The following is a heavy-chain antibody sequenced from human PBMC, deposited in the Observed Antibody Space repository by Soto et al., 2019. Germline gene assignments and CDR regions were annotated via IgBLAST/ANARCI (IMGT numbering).Heavy chain of an antibody. CDR1: GGSICSGGYY. Sequence: SETLSLTCTVSGGSICSGGYYWSWIRQHPGKGLEWIGYIYYSGSTYYNPSLKSRVTISVDTSKNQFSLKLSSVTAADTAVYYCARDQNDFWSGYSNYYYYGMDVWGQGTTVTVSS. CDR3: ARDQNDFWSGYSNYYYYGMDV. CDR2: IYYSGST. V-gene: IGHV4-31*03. J-gene: IGHJ6*02. D-gene: IGHD3-3*01.